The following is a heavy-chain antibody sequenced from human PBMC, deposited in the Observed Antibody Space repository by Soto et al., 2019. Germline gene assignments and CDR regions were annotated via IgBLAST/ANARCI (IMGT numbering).Heavy chain of an antibody. D-gene: IGHD2-15*01. CDR1: GFTFSSYG. Sequence: GGSLRLSCAAAGFTFSSYGMHWVRQAPGTGLEWVAVMSYDGSKYYADTVKGRFTIPRDNSKNTLYLQINSLRPEDTAVYYCARHENIVLLADATAFDIWGQGTMVTVSS. CDR3: ARHENIVLLADATAFDI. J-gene: IGHJ3*02. CDR2: MSYDGSK. V-gene: IGHV3-30*03.